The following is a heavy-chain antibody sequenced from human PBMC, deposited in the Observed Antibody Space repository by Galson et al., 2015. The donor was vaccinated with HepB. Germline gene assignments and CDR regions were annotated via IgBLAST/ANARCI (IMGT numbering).Heavy chain of an antibody. CDR2: ISAYNGNT. CDR3: ATTGGGYSYGNDPFDY. CDR1: GYTFTSYG. D-gene: IGHD5-18*01. Sequence: SVKVSCKASGYTFTSYGISWVRQAPGQGLEWMGWISAYNGNTNYAQKLQGRVTMTTDTSTSTAYMELRSLRSDDTAVYYCATTGGGYSYGNDPFDYWGQGTLVTVSS. J-gene: IGHJ4*02. V-gene: IGHV1-18*04.